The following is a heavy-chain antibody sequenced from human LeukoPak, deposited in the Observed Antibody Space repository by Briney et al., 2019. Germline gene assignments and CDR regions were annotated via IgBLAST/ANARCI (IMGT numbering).Heavy chain of an antibody. D-gene: IGHD3-9*01. Sequence: SGGSLRLSCAASGFTFSSYAMSWVRQAPAKGLEWVSAISGSGGSTYYADSAKGRFTISRDNSKNTLYLQMNSLRAEDTAVYYCAKTQQGPYYDILTGIFDYWGQGTLVTVSS. CDR3: AKTQQGPYYDILTGIFDY. CDR1: GFTFSSYA. V-gene: IGHV3-23*01. J-gene: IGHJ4*02. CDR2: ISGSGGST.